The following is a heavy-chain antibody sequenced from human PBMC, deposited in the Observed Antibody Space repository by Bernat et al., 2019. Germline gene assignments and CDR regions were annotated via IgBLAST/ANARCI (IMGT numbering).Heavy chain of an antibody. D-gene: IGHD3-10*01. CDR2: IWHDGSNE. Sequence: VQLVESGGDWVQPGGSLRLSCVASGFTFSNHWMTWVRQAPGKGLAWVAVIWHDGSNESYAEDGKGRFTISRDNSESKLYLQMNSLRAEDTAVYYCARGPVRFGELLGVASDYWGQGTLVTVSS. CDR1: GFTFSNHW. CDR3: ARGPVRFGELLGVASDY. J-gene: IGHJ4*02. V-gene: IGHV3-33*08.